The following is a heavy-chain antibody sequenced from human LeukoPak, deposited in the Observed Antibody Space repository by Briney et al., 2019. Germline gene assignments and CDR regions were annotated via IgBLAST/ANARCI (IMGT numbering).Heavy chain of an antibody. CDR3: AIFPVGIAAAGTLY. CDR2: INHSGST. CDR1: GGSFSGYY. J-gene: IGHJ4*02. D-gene: IGHD6-13*01. Sequence: SETLSLTCAVYGGSFSGYYWSWVRQPPGKGLEWIGEINHSGSTNYNPSLKSRFTISVDTPQNQFSLKLSSVTAADTAVYYRAIFPVGIAAAGTLYWGQGTLVTVSS. V-gene: IGHV4-34*01.